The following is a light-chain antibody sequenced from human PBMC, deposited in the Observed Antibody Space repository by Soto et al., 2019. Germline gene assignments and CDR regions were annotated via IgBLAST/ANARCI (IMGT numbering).Light chain of an antibody. CDR3: QQYGASWYT. V-gene: IGKV3-20*01. CDR1: QTISNTY. Sequence: ESVLTQSPDSLSLSPGERATLSCRTSQTISNTYLAWHQQKPGQAPRLLIYGASIRAPGIPDRFSGSGSGTDFTLTISRLEPEDSAVYYCQQYGASWYTFGQGTKLEIK. J-gene: IGKJ2*01. CDR2: GAS.